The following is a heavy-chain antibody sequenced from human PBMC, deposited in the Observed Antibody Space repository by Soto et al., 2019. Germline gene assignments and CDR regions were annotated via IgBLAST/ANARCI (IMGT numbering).Heavy chain of an antibody. CDR3: ARVNGWFDAFDI. J-gene: IGHJ3*02. CDR1: GGSISSYY. CDR2: IYYSGST. Sequence: SETLSLTCTVSGGSISSYYWSWIRQPPGKGLEWIGYIYYSGSTNYNPSLKSRVTISVDTSKNQFSLKLSSVTAADTAVYYCARVNGWFDAFDIWGQGTMVTVSS. D-gene: IGHD2-15*01. V-gene: IGHV4-59*01.